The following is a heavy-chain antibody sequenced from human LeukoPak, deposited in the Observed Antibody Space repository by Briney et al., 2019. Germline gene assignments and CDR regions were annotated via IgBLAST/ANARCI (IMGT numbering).Heavy chain of an antibody. CDR1: GYTFTGYY. D-gene: IGHD3-3*01. V-gene: IGHV1-2*02. CDR2: INPNRGGT. Sequence: ASVKVSCKASGYTFTGYYMHWVRQAPGQGLEWMGWINPNRGGTNYAQKFQGRVTMTRDTSISTAYMELSRLRSDDTAVYYCARDQSDYDFWSGYSRNNWFDPWGQGTLVTVSS. CDR3: ARDQSDYDFWSGYSRNNWFDP. J-gene: IGHJ5*02.